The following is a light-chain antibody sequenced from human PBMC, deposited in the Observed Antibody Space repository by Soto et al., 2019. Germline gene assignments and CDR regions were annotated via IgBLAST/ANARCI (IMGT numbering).Light chain of an antibody. J-gene: IGKJ4*02. CDR1: QDISKW. CDR2: AAS. CDR3: QQDDSISLT. V-gene: IGKV1-12*01. Sequence: DIQMTQSPSFVSASVGDRVTITCRASQDISKWLAWYQQKPGRAPKILIFAASTLQRGVPSRFSGSGSGTDFTLTISSLQPEDSATYYCQQDDSISLTCGGGTKVDIK.